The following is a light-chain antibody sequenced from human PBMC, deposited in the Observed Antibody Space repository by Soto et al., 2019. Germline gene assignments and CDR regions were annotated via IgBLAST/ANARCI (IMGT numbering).Light chain of an antibody. CDR3: HQRQSWPRT. J-gene: IGKJ1*01. V-gene: IGKV3-11*01. Sequence: EIVLTQSPATLSSSPGERATLSCSASQTVNSRLAWYQHKPGQAPRLLIYHTSNRATGIPARFSGSGSGTDFTLTISSLEPEDFAVYYCHQRQSWPRTFGQGTKVDI. CDR1: QTVNSR. CDR2: HTS.